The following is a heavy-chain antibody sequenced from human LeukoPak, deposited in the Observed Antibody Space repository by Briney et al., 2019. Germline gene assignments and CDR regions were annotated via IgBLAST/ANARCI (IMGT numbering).Heavy chain of an antibody. J-gene: IGHJ5*02. CDR1: GASIFTYY. CDR3: ARDNSVEDTAWWFDP. V-gene: IGHV4-59*01. Sequence: SETLSLTCTVSGASIFTYYWSWIRQPPGKGLEWIGYIYYSGNTNYNPSLKSRVTISVDTSKNQFSLKLRSVTAADTAVYYCARDNSVEDTAWWFDPWGQGTLVTVSS. D-gene: IGHD4-23*01. CDR2: IYYSGNT.